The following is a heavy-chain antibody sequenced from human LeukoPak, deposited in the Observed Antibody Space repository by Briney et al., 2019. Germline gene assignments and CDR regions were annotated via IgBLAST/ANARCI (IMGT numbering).Heavy chain of an antibody. V-gene: IGHV3-23*01. CDR2: ISGSGGST. D-gene: IGHD3-22*01. CDR1: GFTFSSYS. Sequence: GGSLRLSCAASGFTFSSYSMNWVRQAPGKGLEWVSAISGSGGSTYYADSVKGRFTISRDNSKNTLYLQMNSLRAEDTALYYCAKPLYDSSGYSADFDYWGQGTLVTVSS. CDR3: AKPLYDSSGYSADFDY. J-gene: IGHJ4*02.